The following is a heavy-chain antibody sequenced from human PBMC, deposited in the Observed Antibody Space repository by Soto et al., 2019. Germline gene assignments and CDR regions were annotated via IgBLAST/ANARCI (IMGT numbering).Heavy chain of an antibody. Sequence: GGSLRLSCAASGFTFSSYGMHWVRQAPGKGLEWVAVISYDGSNKYYADSVKGRFTISRDNSKNTLYLQMNSLRAEDTAVYYCATSGSSLVPNYYYYGMDVWGQGTTVTVS. CDR2: ISYDGSNK. V-gene: IGHV3-30*03. J-gene: IGHJ6*02. D-gene: IGHD1-26*01. CDR3: ATSGSSLVPNYYYYGMDV. CDR1: GFTFSSYG.